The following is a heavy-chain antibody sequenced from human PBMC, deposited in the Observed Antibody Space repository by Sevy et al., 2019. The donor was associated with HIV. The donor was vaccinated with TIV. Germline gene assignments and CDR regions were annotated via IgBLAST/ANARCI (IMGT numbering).Heavy chain of an antibody. CDR2: IKSKTDGWTT. J-gene: IGHJ6*02. CDR1: GFTFSNAW. Sequence: GGSLRLSCAASGFTFSNAWMSWVRQAPGKGLEWVGRIKSKTDGWTTDYAAPVKGRFTISRDDSKNTLYLEMNRLKTEDTAVYYCTTATNVVVPAAPSEYYGMDVWGQGTTVTVSS. CDR3: TTATNVVVPAAPSEYYGMDV. V-gene: IGHV3-15*01. D-gene: IGHD2-2*01.